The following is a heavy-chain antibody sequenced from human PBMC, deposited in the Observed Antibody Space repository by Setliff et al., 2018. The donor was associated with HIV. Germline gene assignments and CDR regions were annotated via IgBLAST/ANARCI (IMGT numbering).Heavy chain of an antibody. CDR3: ARVAAGHCSSGTCYFDY. D-gene: IGHD2-15*01. V-gene: IGHV3-64*02. J-gene: IGHJ4*02. Sequence: LSLSCAASGFTFSTYAMHWVRQAPGKGLEHVSAISNTGGNTYYADSVKGRFTISRDNSKNTLYLQMGSLRAEDMAVYYCARVAAGHCSSGTCYFDYWGQGTLVTVSS. CDR2: ISNTGGNT. CDR1: GFTFSTYA.